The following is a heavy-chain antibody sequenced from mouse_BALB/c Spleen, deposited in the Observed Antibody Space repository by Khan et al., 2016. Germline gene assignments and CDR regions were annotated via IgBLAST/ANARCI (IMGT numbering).Heavy chain of an antibody. J-gene: IGHJ3*01. CDR3: AINWDEEDY. D-gene: IGHD4-1*02. CDR2: ISYSGST. Sequence: EVKLEESGPGLVKPSQSLSLTCTVTGYSITSDYAWNWIRQFPGNKLEWMGYISYSGSTSYNPSLKSRISITRDTSKNQFFLQLNSVTTEDTATYYCAINWDEEDYWGQGTLVTVSA. V-gene: IGHV3-2*02. CDR1: GYSITSDYA.